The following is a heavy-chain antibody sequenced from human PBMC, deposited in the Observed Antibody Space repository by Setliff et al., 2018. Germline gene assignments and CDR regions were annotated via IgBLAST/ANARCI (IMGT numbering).Heavy chain of an antibody. CDR3: ARDPPWELRYFDL. Sequence: GGSLRLSCAASTFTFSNYAMNWVRQAPGKGLEWVSTISGSSEKYYVDSVKGRFTISRDNAKNSLYLQMKSLRVEDTAVYYCARDPPWELRYFDLGGRGTLVTVSS. D-gene: IGHD1-26*01. CDR2: ISGSSEK. J-gene: IGHJ2*01. CDR1: TFTFSNYA. V-gene: IGHV3-21*01.